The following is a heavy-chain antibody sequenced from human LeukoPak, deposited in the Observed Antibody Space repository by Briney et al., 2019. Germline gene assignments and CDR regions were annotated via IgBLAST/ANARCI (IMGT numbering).Heavy chain of an antibody. J-gene: IGHJ4*02. Sequence: GGSLRLSCGASGFTFSGYDMNWVRQAPGKGLEWISYISTSGNTIYYADSVKGRFTISRDNAQSSLHLQMNRLRAEDTAIYYCARDLTVAGPIDCWGQGTLVTVSS. CDR2: ISTSGNTI. V-gene: IGHV3-48*03. CDR1: GFTFSGYD. D-gene: IGHD6-19*01. CDR3: ARDLTVAGPIDC.